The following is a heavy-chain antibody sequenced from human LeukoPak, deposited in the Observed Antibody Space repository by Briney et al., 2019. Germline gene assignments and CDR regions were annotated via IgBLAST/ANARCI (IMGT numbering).Heavy chain of an antibody. CDR1: GGSFSGYY. CDR2: INHSGST. D-gene: IGHD2-2*01. Sequence: SETLSLTCAVYGGSFSGYYWSWIRQPPGKGLEWIGEINHSGSTNYNPSLKSRVTISVDTSKNQFSLKLSSVTAADTAAYYCARGPPRGYCSSTSCRNGYGMDVWGQGTTVTVSS. V-gene: IGHV4-34*01. CDR3: ARGPPRGYCSSTSCRNGYGMDV. J-gene: IGHJ6*02.